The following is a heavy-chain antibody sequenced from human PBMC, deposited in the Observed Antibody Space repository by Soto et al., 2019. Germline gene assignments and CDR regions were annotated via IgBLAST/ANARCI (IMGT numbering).Heavy chain of an antibody. CDR1: GGSFSDYY. CDR2: INHSGST. Sequence: SETLSLTCAVYGGSFSDYYWSWIRQPPGKGLEWIGEINHSGSTNYNPSLKSRVTISVDTSKNQFSLKLSSVTAADTAVYYCARGRYYGSGSYYTWSDPWGQGTLVTVSS. D-gene: IGHD3-10*01. CDR3: ARGRYYGSGSYYTWSDP. J-gene: IGHJ5*02. V-gene: IGHV4-34*01.